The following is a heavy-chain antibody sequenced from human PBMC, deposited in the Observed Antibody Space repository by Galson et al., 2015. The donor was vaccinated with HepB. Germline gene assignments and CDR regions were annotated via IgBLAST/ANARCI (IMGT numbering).Heavy chain of an antibody. D-gene: IGHD1-26*01. CDR3: ARDLGASGCHCFDF. Sequence: SMRLSCAASGFTFSNYYMSWIRQAPGKGLEWVSYIISMCSIIYYAEYFKGRFTFSRDKAKNTLYLQLNSLRVEDTAVYYCARDLGASGCHCFDFWGQGTLVTVSS. CDR2: IISMCSII. J-gene: IGHJ4*02. V-gene: IGHV3-11*01. CDR1: GFTFSNYY.